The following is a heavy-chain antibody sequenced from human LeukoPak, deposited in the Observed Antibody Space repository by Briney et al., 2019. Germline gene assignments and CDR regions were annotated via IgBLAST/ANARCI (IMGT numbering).Heavy chain of an antibody. CDR3: ARDLSTVTTPKNWFDP. V-gene: IGHV1-69*04. Sequence: GASVRVSCKAPGGTFSSYAISWVRQAPGQGLEWMGRIIPIFGIANYAQKFQGRVTITADKSTSTAYMELSSLRSEDTAVYYCARDLSTVTTPKNWFDPWGQGTLVTVSS. CDR1: GGTFSSYA. J-gene: IGHJ5*02. D-gene: IGHD4-17*01. CDR2: IIPIFGIA.